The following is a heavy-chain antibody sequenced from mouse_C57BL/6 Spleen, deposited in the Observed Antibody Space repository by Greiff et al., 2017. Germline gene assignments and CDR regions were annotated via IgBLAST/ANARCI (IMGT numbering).Heavy chain of an antibody. J-gene: IGHJ2*01. V-gene: IGHV1-85*01. D-gene: IGHD3-2*02. CDR1: GYTFTSYD. Sequence: QVQLQQSGPELVKPGASVKLSCKASGYTFTSYDINWVKQRPGQGLEWIGWIYPRDGSTKYNEKFKGKATLTVDTSSSTAYMELHSLTSEDSAVYFCARSKPDSSGSYYLDYWGQGTTLTVSS. CDR2: IYPRDGST. CDR3: ARSKPDSSGSYYLDY.